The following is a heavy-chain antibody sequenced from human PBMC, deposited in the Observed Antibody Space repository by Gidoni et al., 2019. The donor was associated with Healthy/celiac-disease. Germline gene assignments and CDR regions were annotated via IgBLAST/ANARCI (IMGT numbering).Heavy chain of an antibody. CDR2: FSAYNGNT. V-gene: IGHV1-18*01. CDR3: ARDRAGGAGYSSGYYYYYYGMDV. CDR1: GYTFTSYG. Sequence: QVQLVQSGAEVKKPGASVKVSCKASGYTFTSYGLSWVRQAPGQGLEWMGWFSAYNGNTNYAQKLQGRVTMTTDTATSTAYMELRSLRSDDTAVYYCARDRAGGAGYSSGYYYYYYGMDVWGQGTTVTVSS. D-gene: IGHD6-19*01. J-gene: IGHJ6*02.